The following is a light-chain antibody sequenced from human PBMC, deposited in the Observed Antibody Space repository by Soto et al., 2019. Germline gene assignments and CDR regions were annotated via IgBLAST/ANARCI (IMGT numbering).Light chain of an antibody. Sequence: QSALTQPASVSGSPGQSITISCAGTSSDIGGSNYVSWYQQHPGKAPKLMIYGVSNRPSGVSNRFSGSKSGNTASLTISGLQAEDEADYSCYSSRSSSSTFYVFGTGTKVTVL. CDR3: YSSRSSSSTFYV. CDR1: SSDIGGSNY. V-gene: IGLV2-14*03. CDR2: GVS. J-gene: IGLJ1*01.